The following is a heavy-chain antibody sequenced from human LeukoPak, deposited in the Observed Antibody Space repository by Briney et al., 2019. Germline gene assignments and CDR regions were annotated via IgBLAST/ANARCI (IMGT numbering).Heavy chain of an antibody. CDR2: IYYSGST. CDR3: AGYDFWSGYCNY. D-gene: IGHD3-3*01. Sequence: SETLSLTCTVSGGSISSSSYHWGWIRQPPGKGLEWIGSIYYSGSTYYNPSLKSRVTISVDTSKNQFSLKLSSVTAADTAVYYCAGYDFWSGYCNYWGQGTLVTVSS. J-gene: IGHJ4*02. V-gene: IGHV4-39*01. CDR1: GGSISSSSYH.